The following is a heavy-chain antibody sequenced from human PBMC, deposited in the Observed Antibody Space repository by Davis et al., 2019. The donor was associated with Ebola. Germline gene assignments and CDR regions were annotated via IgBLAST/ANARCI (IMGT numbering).Heavy chain of an antibody. D-gene: IGHD6-19*01. J-gene: IGHJ4*02. CDR1: GGSISSSSYY. CDR3: ARGRGWYVGRFDY. CDR2: IYYSGST. V-gene: IGHV4-39*01. Sequence: SETLSLTCTVSGGSISSSSYYWGWIRQPPGKGLEWIGSIYYSGSTYYNPSLKSRVTISVDTSKNQFSLKLSSVTAADTAVYYCARGRGWYVGRFDYWGQGTLVTVSS.